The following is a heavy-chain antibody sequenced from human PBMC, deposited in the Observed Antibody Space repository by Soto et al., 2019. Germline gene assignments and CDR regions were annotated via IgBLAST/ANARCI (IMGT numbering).Heavy chain of an antibody. Sequence: QITLKESGPTLVKATQTLRLTCTFSGFSLSTSTVGVGWTRQPPGKALEWLALIWRSDDKRYNPSLKSRVTITNDTSKIQVVLIMTNMDPVDTATYYCAHWGGRGFDYWGQGTLVSVSS. CDR3: AHWGGRGFDY. D-gene: IGHD3-16*01. CDR2: IWRSDDK. J-gene: IGHJ4*02. V-gene: IGHV2-5*01. CDR1: GFSLSTSTVG.